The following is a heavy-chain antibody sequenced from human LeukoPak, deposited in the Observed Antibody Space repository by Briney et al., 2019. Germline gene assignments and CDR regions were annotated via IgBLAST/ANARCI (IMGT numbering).Heavy chain of an antibody. CDR3: ARVNGYYYYYGMDV. V-gene: IGHV4-34*01. Sequence: SETLSLTCAVCGGSFSGYYWSWIRQPPGKGLEWIGEINHSGSTNYNPSLKSRVTISVDTSKNQFSLKLSSVTAADTAVYYCARVNGYYYYYGMDVWGQGTTVTVSS. CDR2: INHSGST. D-gene: IGHD2-8*01. CDR1: GGSFSGYY. J-gene: IGHJ6*02.